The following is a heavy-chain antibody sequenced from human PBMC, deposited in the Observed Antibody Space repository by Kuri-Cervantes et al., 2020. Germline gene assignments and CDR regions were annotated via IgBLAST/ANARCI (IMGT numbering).Heavy chain of an antibody. CDR2: INPSSGGT. V-gene: IGHV1-2*02. CDR3: ARGSSGAANYFDP. CDR1: GYSFTGYY. J-gene: IGHJ5*02. D-gene: IGHD2-15*01. Sequence: APGKVSCEASGYSFTGYYIHWVRQAPGQGLEWMGWINPSSGGTKYAQKFQGRVTMTRDTSISTAYMELSGLTSDDTAVYYCARGSSGAANYFDPWGQGTLVTVSS.